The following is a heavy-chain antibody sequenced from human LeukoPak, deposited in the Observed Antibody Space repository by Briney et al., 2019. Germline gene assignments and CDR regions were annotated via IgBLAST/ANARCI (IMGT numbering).Heavy chain of an antibody. CDR2: IDPSNSYT. D-gene: IGHD4-17*01. CDR1: GYTFTSYW. CDR3: ARDYGDYVFDY. Sequence: GESLKISCKGSGYTFTSYWITWVRQMPGKGLEWMGRIDPSNSYTNYSPSFQGHVTISADKSSSTAYLQWSSLKASDTAMYYCARDYGDYVFDYWGQGSLVTVSS. V-gene: IGHV5-10-1*01. J-gene: IGHJ4*02.